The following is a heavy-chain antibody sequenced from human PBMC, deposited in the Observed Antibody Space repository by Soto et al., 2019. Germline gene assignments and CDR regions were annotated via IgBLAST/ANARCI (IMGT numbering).Heavy chain of an antibody. V-gene: IGHV3-33*01. CDR1: GFTFSSYG. D-gene: IGHD6-13*01. CDR2: IWYDGSNK. J-gene: IGHJ4*02. CDR3: ARDHPANTWYGYFDY. Sequence: QVQLVESGGGVVQPGRSLRLSCAASGFTFSSYGMHWVSQAPGKGLEWVAVIWYDGSNKYYADSVKGRFTISRDNSKNTLYLQMNSLRAEDTAVYYCARDHPANTWYGYFDYWGQGTLVTVSS.